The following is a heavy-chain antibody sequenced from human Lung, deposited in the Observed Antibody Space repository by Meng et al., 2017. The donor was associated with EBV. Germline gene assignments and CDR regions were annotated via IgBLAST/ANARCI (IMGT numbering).Heavy chain of an antibody. D-gene: IGHD6-19*01. V-gene: IGHV7-4-1*02. CDR2: ISTNTGNP. CDR1: GYTFTRYP. J-gene: IGHJ4*02. Sequence: QVRLVQYGSELKKPGASLKVSCKASGYTFTRYPMNWVRQAPGQGLEWMGWISTNTGNPTYAQGFTGRFVFSVDTSVSTAYLQISSLKAEDTAVYYCGTLKYTSGFYGPAYWGQGALVTVAS. CDR3: GTLKYTSGFYGPAY.